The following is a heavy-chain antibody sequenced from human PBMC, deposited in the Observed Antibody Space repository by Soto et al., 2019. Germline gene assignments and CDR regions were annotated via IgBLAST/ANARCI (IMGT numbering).Heavy chain of an antibody. J-gene: IGHJ6*02. CDR3: ARLFAIFGVEYGMDV. CDR1: GFTFSSYS. CDR2: ISSSSSYI. V-gene: IGHV3-21*01. D-gene: IGHD3-3*01. Sequence: GGSLRLSCAASGFTFSSYSMNWVRQAPGKGLEWVSSISSSSSYIYYADSVKGRFTISRDNAKNSLYLQMNSLRAEDTAVYYCARLFAIFGVEYGMDVWGQGTTVTVSS.